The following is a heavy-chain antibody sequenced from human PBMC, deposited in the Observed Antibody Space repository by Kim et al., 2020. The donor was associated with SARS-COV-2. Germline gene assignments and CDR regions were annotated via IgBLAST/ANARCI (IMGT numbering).Heavy chain of an antibody. J-gene: IGHJ3*02. CDR2: ISGSGGST. D-gene: IGHD3-10*01. Sequence: GGSLRLSCAASGFTFSSYAMSWVRQAPGKGLEWVSAISGSGGSTYYADSVKGRFTISRDNSKNTLYLQMNSLRAEDTAVYYCATPYEGSGSYCNPEPDAFDIWGQGTMVTVSS. CDR3: ATPYEGSGSYCNPEPDAFDI. CDR1: GFTFSSYA. V-gene: IGHV3-23*01.